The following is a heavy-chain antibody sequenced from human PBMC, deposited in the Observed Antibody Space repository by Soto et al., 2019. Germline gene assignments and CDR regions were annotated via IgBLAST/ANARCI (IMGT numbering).Heavy chain of an antibody. CDR2: IYYSGST. CDR1: GGSISSGGYY. V-gene: IGHV4-31*03. D-gene: IGHD3-22*01. CDR3: ARVVYDSSGYGWKEYYYYGMDV. J-gene: IGHJ6*02. Sequence: KPSETLSLTCTVSGGSISSGGYYWSWIRQHPGKGLEWIGYIYYSGSTYYNPSLKSRVTISVDTSKNQFSLKLSSVTAADTAVYYCARVVYDSSGYGWKEYYYYGMDVWGQGTTVTVSS.